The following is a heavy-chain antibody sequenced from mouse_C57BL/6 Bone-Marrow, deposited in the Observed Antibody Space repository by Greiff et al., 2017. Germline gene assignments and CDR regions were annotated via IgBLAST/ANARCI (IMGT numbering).Heavy chain of an antibody. Sequence: VQLKESGPVLVKPGASVKMSCKASGYTFTDYYMIWVKQSHGKSLEWIGVINPYNGGTSYNQKFKGKATLTVDKSSSTAYMELNSLTSEDSAVYYCARWLLLWYFDVWGTGTTVTVSS. V-gene: IGHV1-19*01. CDR1: GYTFTDYY. CDR2: INPYNGGT. CDR3: ARWLLLWYFDV. J-gene: IGHJ1*03. D-gene: IGHD2-3*01.